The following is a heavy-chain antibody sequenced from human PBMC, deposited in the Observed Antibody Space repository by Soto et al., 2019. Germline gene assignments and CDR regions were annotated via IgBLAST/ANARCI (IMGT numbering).Heavy chain of an antibody. V-gene: IGHV1-58*01. Sequence: SVEVSCKASGFTFTSSAVQLVRQARGQRLEWIGGIVVGSGNTNYAQKVQEIVAITRDMSTITADMELSMLRPEDTAVYYCAADGGYCSSTSCDMYYYYGMDVWGQRTTVTVSS. CDR2: IVVGSGNT. CDR3: AADGGYCSSTSCDMYYYYGMDV. CDR1: GFTFTSSA. J-gene: IGHJ6*02. D-gene: IGHD2-2*02.